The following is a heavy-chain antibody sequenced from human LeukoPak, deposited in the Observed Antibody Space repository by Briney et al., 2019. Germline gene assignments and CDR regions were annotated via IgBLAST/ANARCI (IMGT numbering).Heavy chain of an antibody. D-gene: IGHD4-17*01. J-gene: IGHJ3*02. V-gene: IGHV3-64*01. CDR2: ISSNGGST. Sequence: GGSLRLSCAASGFTFSSYAMHWVRQAPGKGLEYVSAISSNGGSTYYANSVKGRFTISRDNSKNTLYLQMGSLRAEDMAVYYCARVRAVDYGGYAHAFDIWGQGTMVTVSS. CDR3: ARVRAVDYGGYAHAFDI. CDR1: GFTFSSYA.